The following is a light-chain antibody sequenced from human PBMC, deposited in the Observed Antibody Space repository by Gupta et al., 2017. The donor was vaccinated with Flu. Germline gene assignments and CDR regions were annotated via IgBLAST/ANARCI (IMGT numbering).Light chain of an antibody. CDR3: QQYNRCPRT. CDR1: QSVLYSSNNANY. J-gene: IGKJ1*01. Sequence: DIVMNQSPDSLAVSLGERATIKCKSSQSVLYSSNNANYLAWYQQKPGQPPKLLIYCASTRESGVPDRFSGSGSATDFTLTISSLQAEDFAVYYCQQYNRCPRTFGQGTKVEIK. V-gene: IGKV4-1*01. CDR2: CAS.